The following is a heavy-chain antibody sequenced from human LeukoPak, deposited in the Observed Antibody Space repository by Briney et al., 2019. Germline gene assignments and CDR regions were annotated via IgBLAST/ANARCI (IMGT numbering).Heavy chain of an antibody. J-gene: IGHJ5*02. Sequence: SETLSLTCTVSGGSISSYYWSWIRQPPGKGLEWIGYIYYSGSTNYNPSLKSRVTISVDTSKNQFSLKLSSVTAADTAVYYCARGTVLLWFGELYRNWFDPWGQGTLVTVSS. V-gene: IGHV4-59*12. CDR1: GGSISSYY. CDR3: ARGTVLLWFGELYRNWFDP. CDR2: IYYSGST. D-gene: IGHD3-10*01.